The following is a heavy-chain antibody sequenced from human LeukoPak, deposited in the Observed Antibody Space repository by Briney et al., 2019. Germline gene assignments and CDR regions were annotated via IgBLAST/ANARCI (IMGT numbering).Heavy chain of an antibody. CDR2: IYSGVPT. D-gene: IGHD6-19*01. Sequence: SETLSLTCTTSGVSINRIYWRWVGQPPGKGLEGIVNIYSGVPTYFNPSLRSLVTISVETIRNQFFLNLTSVTAADSAMYYGVQRTGWPGSDYWGQGILVTVSS. J-gene: IGHJ4*02. CDR3: VQRTGWPGSDY. V-gene: IGHV4-4*09. CDR1: GVSINRIY.